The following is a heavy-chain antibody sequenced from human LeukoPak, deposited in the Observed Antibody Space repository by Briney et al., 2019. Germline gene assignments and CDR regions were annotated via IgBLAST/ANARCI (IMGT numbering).Heavy chain of an antibody. CDR3: AKQDCSGGSCYFVY. CDR1: GFTFSSYA. Sequence: GGSLTLSCAASGFTFSSYAMSWVRQAPGKGLDWVSAISGSGGSTYYADSVKGRFTISRDNSKNTLYLQMNSLRAEDTAVYYCAKQDCSGGSCYFVYWGRGTLVTVSS. V-gene: IGHV3-23*01. D-gene: IGHD2-15*01. J-gene: IGHJ4*02. CDR2: ISGSGGST.